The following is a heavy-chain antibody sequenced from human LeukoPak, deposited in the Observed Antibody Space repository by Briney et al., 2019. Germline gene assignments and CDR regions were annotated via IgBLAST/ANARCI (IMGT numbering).Heavy chain of an antibody. Sequence: PGGSLRLSCAASGFTFSSYSMNWVRQAPGKGLEWVSYISSSSSTIYYADSVKGRFTISRDNAKNSLYLQMNSLRAEDTAVYYCAKSKLQRNYYGSGSFGGIYYYMDVWGKGTTVTISS. J-gene: IGHJ6*03. CDR1: GFTFSSYS. V-gene: IGHV3-48*01. D-gene: IGHD3-10*01. CDR2: ISSSSSTI. CDR3: AKSKLQRNYYGSGSFGGIYYYMDV.